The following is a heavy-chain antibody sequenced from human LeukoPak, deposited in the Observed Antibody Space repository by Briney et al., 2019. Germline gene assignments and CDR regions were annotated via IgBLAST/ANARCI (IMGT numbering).Heavy chain of an antibody. V-gene: IGHV3-23*01. D-gene: IGHD6-13*01. Sequence: GGSLRLSCAASGFTFSSYAMSWVRQAPGKGLEWVSAISGSGGSTYYADSVKGRFTISRDNSKNTLYLQMNSLRAEDTAVYYCASGYSSSWYDLYFQHWGQGTLVTVSS. CDR1: GFTFSSYA. J-gene: IGHJ1*01. CDR2: ISGSGGST. CDR3: ASGYSSSWYDLYFQH.